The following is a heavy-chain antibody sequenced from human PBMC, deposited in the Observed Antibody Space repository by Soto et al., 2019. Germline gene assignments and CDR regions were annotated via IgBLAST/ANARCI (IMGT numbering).Heavy chain of an antibody. D-gene: IGHD3-10*02. V-gene: IGHV1-69*13. CDR2: IIPTFGRT. J-gene: IGHJ6*02. Sequence: PVKGSCKASGDTLSSYVISWVRQAPGKGLEWMGKIIPTFGRTNYAQKFQGRLTISADDSTSTAYMELSSLLSEDTAVYYCARDPLSSFAMDVWGQGTTVTVSS. CDR1: GDTLSSYV. CDR3: ARDPLSSFAMDV.